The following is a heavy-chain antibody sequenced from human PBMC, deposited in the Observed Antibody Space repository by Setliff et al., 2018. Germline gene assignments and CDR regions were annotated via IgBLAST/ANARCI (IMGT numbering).Heavy chain of an antibody. Sequence: PGGSLRLSCVASGFNLHVYTMEWVRQAPGKGLDWVSRINNDGSSGDYADSVKGRFTISRDNAKNTVYLQMNSLRAEDTAVYYCARVGEYRFLEWFMNYYYNYMDAWGKGTTVTVSS. CDR1: GFNLHVYT. CDR3: ARVGEYRFLEWFMNYYYNYMDA. V-gene: IGHV3-74*01. J-gene: IGHJ6*03. CDR2: INNDGSSG. D-gene: IGHD3-3*01.